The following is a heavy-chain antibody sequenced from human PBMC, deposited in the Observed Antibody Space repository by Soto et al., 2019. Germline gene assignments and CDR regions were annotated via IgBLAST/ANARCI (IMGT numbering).Heavy chain of an antibody. CDR2: IYYSGST. J-gene: IGHJ4*02. V-gene: IGHV4-59*08. CDR1: GGSISSYY. Sequence: TLSLTCTVSGGSISSYYWSWIRQPPGKGLEWIGYIYYSGSTNYNPSLKSRVTLSVDTSKNQFSLKLSSVTAADTAVYYCARLLGWFDYWGQGTLVTVSS. CDR3: ARLLGWFDY. D-gene: IGHD2-15*01.